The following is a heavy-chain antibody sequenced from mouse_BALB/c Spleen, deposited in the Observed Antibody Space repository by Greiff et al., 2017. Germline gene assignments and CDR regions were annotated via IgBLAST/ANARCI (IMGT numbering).Heavy chain of an antibody. CDR3: ARRTGLDY. CDR1: GFNIKDTY. J-gene: IGHJ2*01. V-gene: IGHV14-3*02. D-gene: IGHD4-1*01. Sequence: VQLQQSGAELVKPGASVKLSCTASGFNIKDTYMHWVKQRPEQGLEWIGRIDPANGNTKYDPKFQGKATITADTASNTAYLQLSSLTSEDTAVYYCARRTGLDYWGQGTTLTVSS. CDR2: IDPANGNT.